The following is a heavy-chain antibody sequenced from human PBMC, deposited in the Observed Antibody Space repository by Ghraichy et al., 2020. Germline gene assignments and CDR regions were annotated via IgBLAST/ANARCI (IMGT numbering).Heavy chain of an antibody. Sequence: GGIIPISGTAKYAQKFQGRVTITADESTRTAYMELSILRSEDTAVYYCARGGTRGAAFDIWGHGTKVTVFS. CDR3: ARGGTRGAAFDI. J-gene: IGHJ3*02. CDR2: IIPISGTA. V-gene: IGHV1-69*01.